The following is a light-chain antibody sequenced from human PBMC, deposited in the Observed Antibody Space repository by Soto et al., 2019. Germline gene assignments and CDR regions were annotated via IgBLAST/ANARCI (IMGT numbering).Light chain of an antibody. Sequence: DVFLTQSPLSLSFTPGQPSSISGESSQSLMHTDGRTHLYWYLQRPGQPPQLLIYELSNRFSGVPDRFSGSGSGTDFSLKISRVEAEDAGVYYCMQTLQNPLTFGGGTKVDI. CDR3: MQTLQNPLT. V-gene: IGKV2D-29*01. CDR2: ELS. J-gene: IGKJ4*01. CDR1: QSLMHTDGRTH.